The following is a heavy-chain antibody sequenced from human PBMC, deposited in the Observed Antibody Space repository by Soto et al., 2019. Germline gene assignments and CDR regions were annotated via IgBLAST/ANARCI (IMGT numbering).Heavy chain of an antibody. CDR2: IYDSGRT. D-gene: IGHD1-26*01. Sequence: QVQLQESGPGLVKPSQTLSLTCTVSGGAISSGGYYWSWIRQHPGKGLEWIGYIYDSGRTYYDPSLKSRVTISVDTSKNQFSLKLSSVTAADTAVYYCARDEGGTTAIGGWGQGTLVNVSS. J-gene: IGHJ4*02. V-gene: IGHV4-31*03. CDR1: GGAISSGGYY. CDR3: ARDEGGTTAIGG.